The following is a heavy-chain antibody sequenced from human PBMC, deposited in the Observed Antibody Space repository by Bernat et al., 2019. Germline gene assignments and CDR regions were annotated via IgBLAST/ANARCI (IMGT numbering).Heavy chain of an antibody. D-gene: IGHD3/OR15-3a*01. J-gene: IGHJ6*02. Sequence: EVQLLESGGGLVQPGGSLRLSCAASGFTFSSYAMSWVRQAPGKGLEWVSAISGSGGSTYYADSVKGRFTISRDNSKNSLYLQMNSLRAEDTAVYYCARDFNYDFYGMDVWGQGTTVTVSS. CDR1: GFTFSSYA. V-gene: IGHV3-23*01. CDR2: ISGSGGST. CDR3: ARDFNYDFYGMDV.